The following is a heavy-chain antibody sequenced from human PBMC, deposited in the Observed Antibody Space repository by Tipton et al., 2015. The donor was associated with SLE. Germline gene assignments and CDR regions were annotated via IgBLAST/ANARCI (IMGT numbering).Heavy chain of an antibody. CDR3: AEEELGHAFDI. D-gene: IGHD7-27*01. CDR1: GGSFSGYY. V-gene: IGHV4-34*01. CDR2: INHSGST. J-gene: IGHJ3*02. Sequence: GLVKPSQTLSLTCAVYGGSFSGYYWSWIRQPPGKGLEWIGEINHSGSTNYNPSLKSRVTISVDTSKNQFSLQLNSVTPEDTAVYYCAEEELGHAFDIWGQWTMVTVSS.